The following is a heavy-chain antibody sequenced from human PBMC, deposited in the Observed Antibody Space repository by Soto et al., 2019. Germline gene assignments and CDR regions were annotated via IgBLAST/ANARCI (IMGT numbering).Heavy chain of an antibody. D-gene: IGHD7-27*01. V-gene: IGHV4-59*01. CDR1: GDSISSYY. CDR2: IYYSGST. J-gene: IGHJ4*02. CDR3: VRGWGGYFDN. Sequence: QVQLQESGPGLVKPSETLALTCTVSGDSISSYYWSWIRQPPGKGLEWIGYIYYSGSTNYNPSLKSRVTISVDTSKNQLSLKLSSVTAADTAVYYCVRGWGGYFDNWGQGTLVTVSS.